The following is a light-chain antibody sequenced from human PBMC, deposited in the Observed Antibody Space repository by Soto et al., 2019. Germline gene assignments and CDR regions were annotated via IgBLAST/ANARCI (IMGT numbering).Light chain of an antibody. CDR1: SSDVGGYNY. Sequence: QSALTQPASVSGSPGQSITISCTGTSSDVGGYNYVFWYQQHPGKAPKRMIYDVSNRPSGVSNRFSGSKSGNTASLTISGLQGEDEADYYCSTYPRSSTLVGFGGGTKGTVL. CDR2: DVS. J-gene: IGLJ2*01. CDR3: STYPRSSTLVG. V-gene: IGLV2-14*01.